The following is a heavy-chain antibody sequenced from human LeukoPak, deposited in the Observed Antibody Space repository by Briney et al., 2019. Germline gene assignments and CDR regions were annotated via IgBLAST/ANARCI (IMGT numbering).Heavy chain of an antibody. D-gene: IGHD2-21*02. J-gene: IGHJ3*01. CDR1: GFTFSSYS. Sequence: GGSLRLSCAASGFTFSSYSMNWVRQAPGRGLEWVSSISSSSSYIYYADSVKGRFTISRDNSKNSLYLQMNSLRAEDTAVYYCARDLRTAYSGGDCYAGAFDLWGQRTMVTVSS. CDR3: ARDLRTAYSGGDCYAGAFDL. V-gene: IGHV3-21*01. CDR2: ISSSSSYI.